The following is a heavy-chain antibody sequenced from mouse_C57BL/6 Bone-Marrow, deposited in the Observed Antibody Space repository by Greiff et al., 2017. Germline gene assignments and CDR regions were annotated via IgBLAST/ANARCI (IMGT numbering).Heavy chain of an antibody. CDR2: ILPGSGST. J-gene: IGHJ4*01. Sequence: QVQLKQSGAELMKPGASVKLSCKATGYTFTGYWIEWVKQRPGHGLEWIGEILPGSGSTTYNEQFTGKATFTADTSSNTAYMQLSSLTTEDSAIYYCARSPVYYAMDYCGQGTSVTVSS. V-gene: IGHV1-9*01. CDR1: GYTFTGYW. CDR3: ARSPVYYAMDY.